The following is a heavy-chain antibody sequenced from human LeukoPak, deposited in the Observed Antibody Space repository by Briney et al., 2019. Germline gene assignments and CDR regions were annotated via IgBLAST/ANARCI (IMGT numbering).Heavy chain of an antibody. CDR1: GGSISSGSYY. CDR3: ARDYPVVPYYYDSSGYYPGI. D-gene: IGHD3-22*01. CDR2: IYTSGST. V-gene: IGHV4-61*02. Sequence: PSETLSLTCSVSGGSISSGSYYWSWIRQPAGKGLEWIVRIYTSGSTNYNPSLKSRVTISVDTSKNQLSLKLSSVTAADTAVYYCARDYPVVPYYYDSSGYYPGIWGQGTMVTVSS. J-gene: IGHJ3*02.